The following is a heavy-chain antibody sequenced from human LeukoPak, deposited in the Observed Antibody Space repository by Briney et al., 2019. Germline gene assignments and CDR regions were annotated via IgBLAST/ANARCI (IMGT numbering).Heavy chain of an antibody. V-gene: IGHV3-48*04. CDR1: GFTFSSYG. Sequence: QTGGSLRLSCAASGFTFSSYGMSWIRQAPGKGLEWVSYISSSGSTIYYADSVKGRFTISRDNAKNSLYLQMNSLRAEDTAVYYCASLLQLWSLSGYYYYMDVWGKGTTVTISS. J-gene: IGHJ6*03. D-gene: IGHD5-18*01. CDR2: ISSSGSTI. CDR3: ASLLQLWSLSGYYYYMDV.